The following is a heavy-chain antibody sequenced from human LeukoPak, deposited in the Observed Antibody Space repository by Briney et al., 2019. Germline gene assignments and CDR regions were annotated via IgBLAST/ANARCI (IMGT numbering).Heavy chain of an antibody. CDR2: IYHSGST. CDR1: GGSVSSGSYS. Sequence: PSETLSLTCAVSGGSVSSGSYSWSWIRQPPGKGLEWIGYIYHSGSTTYNPSLKSRVTISLDRSKNQFSLKLTSVTAADTAVYYCARAGTVLGAEFDYWGQGTLVTVSS. V-gene: IGHV4-30-2*01. D-gene: IGHD1-26*01. J-gene: IGHJ4*02. CDR3: ARAGTVLGAEFDY.